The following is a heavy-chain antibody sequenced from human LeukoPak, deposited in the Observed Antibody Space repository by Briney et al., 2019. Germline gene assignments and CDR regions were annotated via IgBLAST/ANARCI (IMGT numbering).Heavy chain of an antibody. J-gene: IGHJ4*02. Sequence: SETLSLTCTVSGGSVTTHYCTWIRQPPGKGLEWIGYISYGGSTNYNPSLKSRVTISVDTSKNQFSLNLSSVTAADTAVYYCVYGEITYYFDYWGQGTLVTVSS. D-gene: IGHD3-10*02. CDR3: VYGEITYYFDY. CDR1: GGSVTTHY. V-gene: IGHV4-59*02. CDR2: ISYGGST.